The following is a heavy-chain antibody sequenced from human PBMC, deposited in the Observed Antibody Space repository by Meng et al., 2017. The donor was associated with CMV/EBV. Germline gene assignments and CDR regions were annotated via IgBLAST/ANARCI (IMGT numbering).Heavy chain of an antibody. CDR1: EFTISSNY. D-gene: IGHD5-12*01. J-gene: IGHJ6*02. Sequence: GESLKISCAASEFTISSNYMTWVRQAPGKGLEWVSLIYSGGSTYYADSVKGRFTISRDNSKNTLFLQMNSLRAEDTAVYYCARWDIVTTFRKDYYYYGMDVWGQGTTVTVSS. CDR2: IYSGGST. CDR3: ARWDIVTTFRKDYYYYGMDV. V-gene: IGHV3-53*01.